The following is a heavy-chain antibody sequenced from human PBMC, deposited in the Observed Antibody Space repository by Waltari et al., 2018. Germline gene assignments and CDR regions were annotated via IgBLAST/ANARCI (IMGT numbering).Heavy chain of an antibody. CDR2: IYYSGST. J-gene: IGHJ4*02. Sequence: QVQLQESGPGLVQPSGTLSLTCADSGGSINRSNWWRWVRQPPGKGLEWIGEIYYSGSTNYNPSLKSRVTISVDKSKNQFSLKLSSVTAADTAVYYCARVITMVQGVIIDYWGQGTLVTVSS. CDR1: GGSINRSNW. CDR3: ARVITMVQGVIIDY. D-gene: IGHD3-10*01. V-gene: IGHV4-4*02.